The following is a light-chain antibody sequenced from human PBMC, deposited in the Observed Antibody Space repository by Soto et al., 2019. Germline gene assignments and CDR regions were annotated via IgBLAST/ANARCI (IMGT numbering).Light chain of an antibody. Sequence: QSVLTQPPSVSGAPGQRVTISCTGSSSNIGAGYDVHWYQQLPGTTPKLLIYGNNNRPSGVPDRFSGSKSGTSASLAITGLQAEDEADYYCQSYDSRLSAYVFGTGTKVTVL. V-gene: IGLV1-40*01. CDR2: GNN. CDR1: SSNIGAGYD. J-gene: IGLJ1*01. CDR3: QSYDSRLSAYV.